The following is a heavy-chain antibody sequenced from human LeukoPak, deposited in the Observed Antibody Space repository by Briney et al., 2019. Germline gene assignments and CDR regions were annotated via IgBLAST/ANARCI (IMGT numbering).Heavy chain of an antibody. Sequence: GASLRLSCAASGFTFSSYSMNWVRQAPGKGLEWVPYISSSSTIYYADSVKGRFTISRDNAKNSLYLQMNSLRAEDTAVYYCAREEWSSTSPDYWGQGTLVTVSS. J-gene: IGHJ4*02. V-gene: IGHV3-48*01. CDR1: GFTFSSYS. CDR2: ISSSSTI. D-gene: IGHD2-2*01. CDR3: AREEWSSTSPDY.